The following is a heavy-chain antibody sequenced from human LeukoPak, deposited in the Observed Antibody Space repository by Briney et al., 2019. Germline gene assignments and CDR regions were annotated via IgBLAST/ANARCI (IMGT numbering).Heavy chain of an antibody. Sequence: PSETLSLTCTVSGGSISSSSYYWGWIRQPPGKGLEWIGGIYYSGSTYYNPSLKSRVTISVDTSKNQFSLKLSSVTAADTAVYYCASGPLGELSLDQGGLDYWGQGTLVTVSS. V-gene: IGHV4-39*01. CDR1: GGSISSSSYY. D-gene: IGHD3-16*02. CDR3: ASGPLGELSLDQGGLDY. J-gene: IGHJ4*02. CDR2: IYYSGST.